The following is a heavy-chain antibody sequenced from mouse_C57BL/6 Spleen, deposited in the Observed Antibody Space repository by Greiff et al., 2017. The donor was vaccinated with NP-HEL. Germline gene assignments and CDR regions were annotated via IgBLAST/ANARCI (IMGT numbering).Heavy chain of an antibody. CDR3: AREETTVVDWYFDV. J-gene: IGHJ1*03. CDR1: GYTFTSYG. D-gene: IGHD1-1*01. V-gene: IGHV1-81*01. Sequence: QVQLQQSGAELARPGASVKLSCKASGYTFTSYGISWVKQRTGQGLEWIGEIYPRSGNTYYNEKFKGKATLTADKSSSTAYMELRSLTSEDSAVYFCAREETTVVDWYFDVWGTGTTVTVSS. CDR2: IYPRSGNT.